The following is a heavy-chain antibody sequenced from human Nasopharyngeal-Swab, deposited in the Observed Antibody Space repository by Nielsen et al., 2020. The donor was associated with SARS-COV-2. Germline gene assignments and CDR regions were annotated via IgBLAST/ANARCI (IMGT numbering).Heavy chain of an antibody. D-gene: IGHD3-10*01. J-gene: IGHJ5*02. CDR2: INANSGGI. CDR3: ARGGQPITMIRGITPPGENWFGP. Sequence: ASVKVPCKASGYTFTAYYMLRGRHPPGEGLEWMSGINANSGGIKYAQTFQGRGTMARDRSITSAYMEMSRLRSADTAVYYCARGGQPITMIRGITPPGENWFGPWGQGTLVTVSS. CDR1: GYTFTAYY. V-gene: IGHV1-2*02.